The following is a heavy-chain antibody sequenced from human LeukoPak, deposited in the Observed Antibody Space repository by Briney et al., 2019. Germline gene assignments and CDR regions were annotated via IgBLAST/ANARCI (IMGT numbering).Heavy chain of an antibody. CDR2: IIPIFGTA. CDR1: GGTFSSYA. Sequence: SVKVSCKASGGTFSSYAISWVRQAPGQGLEWMGGIIPIFGTANCAQKFQGRVTITTDESTSTAYMELSSLRSEDTAVYYCATYCGGDCYPDYWGQGTLVTVSS. D-gene: IGHD2-21*02. J-gene: IGHJ4*02. V-gene: IGHV1-69*05. CDR3: ATYCGGDCYPDY.